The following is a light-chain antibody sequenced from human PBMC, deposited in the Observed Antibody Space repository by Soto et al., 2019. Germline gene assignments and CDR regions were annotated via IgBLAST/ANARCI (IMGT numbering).Light chain of an antibody. V-gene: IGLV1-40*01. Sequence: QSALTQPPTVSGAPGQTVTISCTGSSSNLGARYDVHWYQQVPGKAPKLLIFGSSDRASGVSDRFSGSKSGTSASLAITGLQADDEATYFCQSYDKSLSGSVFGGGTKLTVL. J-gene: IGLJ3*02. CDR2: GSS. CDR1: SSNLGARYD. CDR3: QSYDKSLSGSV.